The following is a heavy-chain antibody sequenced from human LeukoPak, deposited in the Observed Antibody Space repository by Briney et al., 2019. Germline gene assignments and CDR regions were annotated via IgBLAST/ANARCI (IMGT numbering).Heavy chain of an antibody. Sequence: GASVKASCKASGYTFTGYYMHWVRQAPGQGLEWMGWINPNSGGTNYAQKIQGRVTMTRDTSISTAYMELSSVRSDDTAVYYCARDISSGWYGYWGQGTLVTVSS. D-gene: IGHD6-19*01. CDR2: INPNSGGT. CDR3: ARDISSGWYGY. V-gene: IGHV1-2*02. J-gene: IGHJ4*02. CDR1: GYTFTGYY.